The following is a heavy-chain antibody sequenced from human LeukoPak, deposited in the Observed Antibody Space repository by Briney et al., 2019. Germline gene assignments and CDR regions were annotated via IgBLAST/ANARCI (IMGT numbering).Heavy chain of an antibody. J-gene: IGHJ4*02. CDR1: GLTFSSHW. Sequence: GGSLRLSCAASGLTFSSHWMSWVRQAPGQGLEWVANISPDGDRENYVDSVKGRFSISRDNAKNSLFLQMHSLSAEDTAVYYCARAPMYYYDSSGYDYWGQGTLVTVSS. CDR2: ISPDGDRE. D-gene: IGHD3-22*01. V-gene: IGHV3-7*01. CDR3: ARAPMYYYDSSGYDY.